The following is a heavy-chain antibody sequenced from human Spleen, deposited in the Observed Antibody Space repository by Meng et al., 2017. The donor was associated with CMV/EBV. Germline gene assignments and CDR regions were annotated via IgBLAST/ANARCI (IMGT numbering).Heavy chain of an antibody. CDR2: INPDSGDT. V-gene: IGHV1-2*02. D-gene: IGHD2-2*01. CDR3: ARGDIVVLPTTTPWFDP. CDR1: GYTFSGYF. Sequence: ASVKVSCKASGYTFSGYFMHWLRQAPGQGLEWMGYINPDSGDTSYAQNFQGRVTMTRDTSISTAYMELSRLRSDDTAVYYCARGDIVVLPTTTPWFDPWGQGVLVTVSS. J-gene: IGHJ5*02.